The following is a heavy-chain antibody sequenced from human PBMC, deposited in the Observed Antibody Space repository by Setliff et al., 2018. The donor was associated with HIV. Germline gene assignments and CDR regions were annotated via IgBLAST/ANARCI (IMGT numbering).Heavy chain of an antibody. CDR2: IYPGDSDS. Sequence: GESLKISCHLSGYSFVDFWIGWVRQMPGKGLEWVGFIYPGDSDSRYSPSFRGQVTISADKSTTTAYLDRASLKASDTAMYYCVRYIGAAAGYIDHWGQGTLVTVSS. D-gene: IGHD6-25*01. CDR3: VRYIGAAAGYIDH. CDR1: GYSFVDFW. J-gene: IGHJ4*02. V-gene: IGHV5-51*01.